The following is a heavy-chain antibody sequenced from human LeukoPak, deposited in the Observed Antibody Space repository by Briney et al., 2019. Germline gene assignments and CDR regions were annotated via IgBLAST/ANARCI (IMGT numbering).Heavy chain of an antibody. CDR1: GGTFSSYA. D-gene: IGHD3-3*01. Sequence: SVKVSCKASGGTFSSYAISWVRQAPGQGLEWMGGIIPIFGTANYAQKFQGRVTITADESTSTAYMELSSLRSEDTAVYYCARGGRGVVIDGYYYMDVWGRGTTVTVSS. V-gene: IGHV1-69*13. CDR2: IIPIFGTA. CDR3: ARGGRGVVIDGYYYMDV. J-gene: IGHJ6*03.